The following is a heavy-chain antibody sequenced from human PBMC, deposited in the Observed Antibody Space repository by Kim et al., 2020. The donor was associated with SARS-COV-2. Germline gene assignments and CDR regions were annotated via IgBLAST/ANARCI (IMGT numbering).Heavy chain of an antibody. J-gene: IGHJ5*02. D-gene: IGHD3-10*01. V-gene: IGHV4-31*02. Sequence: SLTSRVTISVDTSKNQFSLKLSSVTAADTAVYYCARDGNYGSGTLSWFDPWGQGTLVTVSS. CDR3: ARDGNYGSGTLSWFDP.